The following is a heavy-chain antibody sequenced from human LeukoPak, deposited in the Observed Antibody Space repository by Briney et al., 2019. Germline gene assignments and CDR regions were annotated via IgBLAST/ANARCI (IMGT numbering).Heavy chain of an antibody. CDR2: IKQDGSEI. D-gene: IGHD6-19*01. CDR3: ARDSGWLSDQ. Sequence: PGGSLRLSCAASGFTFDDYGLSWVRQVPGKGLEWVANIKQDGSEIYYVDSVKGRFTISRDNAKNSLSLQMNSLRAEDTAVYYCARDSGWLSDQWGQGTLVTVSS. CDR1: GFTFDDYG. V-gene: IGHV3-7*01. J-gene: IGHJ4*02.